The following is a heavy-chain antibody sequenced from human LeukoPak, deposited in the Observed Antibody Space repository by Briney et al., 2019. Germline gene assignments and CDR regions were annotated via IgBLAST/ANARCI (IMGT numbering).Heavy chain of an antibody. V-gene: IGHV3-30-3*01. CDR1: GFTFSGYA. Sequence: GRSLRLSCAASGFTFSGYAMHWVRQAPGKGLEWVAVISYDGSNKYYADSVKGRFTISRDNSKNTLYLQMNSLRAEDTAVYYCARESIAVAGAPFDYWGQGTLVTVSS. D-gene: IGHD6-19*01. CDR3: ARESIAVAGAPFDY. J-gene: IGHJ4*02. CDR2: ISYDGSNK.